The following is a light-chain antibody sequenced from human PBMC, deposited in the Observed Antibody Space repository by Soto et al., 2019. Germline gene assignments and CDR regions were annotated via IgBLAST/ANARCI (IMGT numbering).Light chain of an antibody. CDR3: QTWGTGSARVV. Sequence: QSVLTQSPSASASLGASVKLTCTLSSGHSNYAIAWHQQQPETGPRYLMKVNSGGSHIKGDRIPDRFSGSSSGAERYLFISSLQSEDEADYYCQTWGTGSARVVFGGGTQLTVL. CDR2: VNSGGSH. CDR1: SGHSNYA. J-gene: IGLJ7*01. V-gene: IGLV4-69*01.